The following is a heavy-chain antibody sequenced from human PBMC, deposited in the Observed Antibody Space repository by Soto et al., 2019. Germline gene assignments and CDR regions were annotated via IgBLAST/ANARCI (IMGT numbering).Heavy chain of an antibody. J-gene: IGHJ6*02. CDR2: IYHSGST. CDR1: GGSISSSNW. CDR3: ARKAVGYSRTSYGMDV. V-gene: IGHV4-4*02. Sequence: QVQLQESGPGLVKPSGTLSLTCAVSGGSISSSNWWSWVRQPPGKGLEWIGEIYHSGSTNYNPSLKNRVTVSVDKSKNQFSLKLSSVTAADTAVYYCARKAVGYSRTSYGMDVWGQGTTVTVSS. D-gene: IGHD6-13*01.